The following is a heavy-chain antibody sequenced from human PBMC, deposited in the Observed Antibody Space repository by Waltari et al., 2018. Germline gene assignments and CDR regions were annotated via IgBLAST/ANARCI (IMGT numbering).Heavy chain of an antibody. CDR2: IYSGGST. Sequence: EVQLLESGGGLVQPGGSLRLSCAASGFTFSSYAMSWVRQAPGKGLEWVSVIYSGGSTYYADSVKGRFTISRDNSKNTLYLQMNSLRAEDTAVYYCAKVTSSYYYFDYWGQGTLVTVSS. J-gene: IGHJ4*02. D-gene: IGHD1-26*01. CDR3: AKVTSSYYYFDY. V-gene: IGHV3-23*03. CDR1: GFTFSSYA.